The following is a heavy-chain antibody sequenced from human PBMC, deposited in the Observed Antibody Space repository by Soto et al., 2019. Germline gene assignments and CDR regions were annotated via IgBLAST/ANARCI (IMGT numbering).Heavy chain of an antibody. CDR3: AREKVAVAGPYGMDV. Sequence: GGSLRLSCAASGFTFSSYAMHWVRQAPGKGLEWVAVISYDGSNKYYADSVKGRFTISRDNSKNTLYLQMNSLRAEDTAMYYCAREKVAVAGPYGMDVWGQGTTVTVYS. D-gene: IGHD6-19*01. CDR1: GFTFSSYA. J-gene: IGHJ6*02. CDR2: ISYDGSNK. V-gene: IGHV3-30-3*01.